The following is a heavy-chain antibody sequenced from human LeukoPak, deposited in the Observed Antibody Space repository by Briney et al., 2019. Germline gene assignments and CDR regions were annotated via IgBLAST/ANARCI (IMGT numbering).Heavy chain of an antibody. V-gene: IGHV3-23*01. CDR2: IDGSGDNR. D-gene: IGHD2-2*01. J-gene: IGHJ4*02. Sequence: SGGSLRLSCAASGFTFKNYAMSWVRQAPGKGLEWVSSIDGSGDNRYYADSVKGRFTISRDNSGNTLYLQLRGLGAEDTATYYCAKVQMSTGWTFDFWDQGSLVTVSS. CDR3: AKVQMSTGWTFDF. CDR1: GFTFKNYA.